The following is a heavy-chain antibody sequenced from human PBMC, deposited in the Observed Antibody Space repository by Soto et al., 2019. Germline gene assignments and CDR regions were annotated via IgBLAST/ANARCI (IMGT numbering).Heavy chain of an antibody. D-gene: IGHD6-13*01. CDR2: ISGTGYNT. J-gene: IGHJ4*02. Sequence: PGGSLRLSCAASGFNFTSYAMNWVRLAPGKGLEWVSAISGTGYNTYYADSVKGRFTISRDNTKNTLYLQMNSLRAEDTAVYYCAKAGFSSSWSPTYFDYWGQGTLVTVSS. V-gene: IGHV3-23*01. CDR3: AKAGFSSSWSPTYFDY. CDR1: GFNFTSYA.